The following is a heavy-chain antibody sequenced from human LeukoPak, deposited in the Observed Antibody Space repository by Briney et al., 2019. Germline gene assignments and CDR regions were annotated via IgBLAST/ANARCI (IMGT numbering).Heavy chain of an antibody. CDR3: ARNQMVAATYFDF. J-gene: IGHJ4*02. CDR2: IRLDRRTL. CDR1: GFTFRDYY. Sequence: SGGSLRLSCAASGFTFRDYYMSWVRQVQGKGLEWGSYIRLDRRTLYYADSVKGRFTTSRDNAKNTLYLQMNSLRAEDTAVYYCARNQMVAATYFDFWGRGTLVTVSS. D-gene: IGHD1-26*01. V-gene: IGHV3-11*01.